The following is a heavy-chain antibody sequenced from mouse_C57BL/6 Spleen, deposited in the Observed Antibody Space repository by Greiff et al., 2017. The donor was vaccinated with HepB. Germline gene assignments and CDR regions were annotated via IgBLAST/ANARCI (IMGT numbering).Heavy chain of an antibody. D-gene: IGHD2-3*01. Sequence: EVQGVESGGGLVKPGGSLKLSCAASGFTFSDYGMHWVRQAPEKGLEWVAYISSGSSTIYYADTVKGRFTISRDNAKNTLFLQMTSLRSEDTAMYYCARCDGYYFYYAMDYWGQGTSVTVSS. V-gene: IGHV5-17*01. J-gene: IGHJ4*01. CDR1: GFTFSDYG. CDR2: ISSGSSTI. CDR3: ARCDGYYFYYAMDY.